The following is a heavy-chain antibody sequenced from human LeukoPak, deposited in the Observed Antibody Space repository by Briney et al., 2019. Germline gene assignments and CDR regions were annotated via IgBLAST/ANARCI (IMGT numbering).Heavy chain of an antibody. D-gene: IGHD5-12*01. V-gene: IGHV4-39*01. CDR1: GGSISSSSYY. CDR2: IYHSGST. CDR3: ARHLFSGYDLPYYFDY. Sequence: PSETLSLTCTVSGGSISSSSYYWGWIRQPPGKGLEWIGSIYHSGSTYYNPSLESRVTISVDTSKNQFSLKLSSVTAADTAVYYCARHLFSGYDLPYYFDYWGQGTLVTVSS. J-gene: IGHJ4*02.